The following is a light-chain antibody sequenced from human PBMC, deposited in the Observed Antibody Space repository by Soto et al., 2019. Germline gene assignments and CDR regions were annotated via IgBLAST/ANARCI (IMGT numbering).Light chain of an antibody. CDR2: GAS. J-gene: IGKJ1*01. CDR3: QHET. Sequence: EIVLTQSPGTLSLSPGERATLSCRASQSVSNNYLAWYQQKPGQAPRLLIYGASSRATGIPDRFSGSGSGTDFTLTISRLEPEDFAVYYCQHETFGQGTKVDI. CDR1: QSVSNNY. V-gene: IGKV3-20*01.